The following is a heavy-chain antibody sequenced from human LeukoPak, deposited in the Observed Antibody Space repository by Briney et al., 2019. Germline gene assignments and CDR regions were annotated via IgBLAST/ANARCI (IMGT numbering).Heavy chain of an antibody. CDR3: ARQAVTTFWFDP. V-gene: IGHV4-59*01. CDR1: GGSISSYY. D-gene: IGHD4-17*01. Sequence: PSETLSLTCTVSGGSISSYYWSWIRQPPGKGLEWIGYIYYSGSTNYNPSLKSRVTISVDTSKNQFSLKLSSVTAADTAVYYCARQAVTTFWFDPGAREPWSPSPQ. J-gene: IGHJ5*02. CDR2: IYYSGST.